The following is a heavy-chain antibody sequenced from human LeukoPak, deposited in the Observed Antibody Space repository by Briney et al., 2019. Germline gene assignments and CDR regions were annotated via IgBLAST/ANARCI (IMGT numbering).Heavy chain of an antibody. D-gene: IGHD6-25*01. CDR3: AREGIAADGWFDP. V-gene: IGHV4-30-4*01. J-gene: IGHJ5*02. Sequence: SETLSLTCTVSGGSISSGDYYWSWIRQPPGKGLEWIGYIYYSGSTYYNPSPKSRVTISVDTSKNQFSLKLSSVTAADTAVYYCAREGIAADGWFDPWGQGTLVTVSS. CDR1: GGSISSGDYY. CDR2: IYYSGST.